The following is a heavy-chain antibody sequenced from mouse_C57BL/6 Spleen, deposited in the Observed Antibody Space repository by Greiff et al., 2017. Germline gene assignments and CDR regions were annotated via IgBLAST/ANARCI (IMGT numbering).Heavy chain of an antibody. CDR2: IDPETGGT. CDR1: GYTFTDYE. Sequence: QVQLQQSGAELVRPGASVTLSCKASGYTFTDYEMHWVKQTPVHGLEWIGAIDPETGGTAYNQKFKGKAILTADKSSSTAYMELRSLTSEDSAVYYCTRWEGLLRDWFAYGGQGTLVTVSA. CDR3: TRWEGLLRDWFAY. D-gene: IGHD1-1*01. J-gene: IGHJ3*01. V-gene: IGHV1-15*01.